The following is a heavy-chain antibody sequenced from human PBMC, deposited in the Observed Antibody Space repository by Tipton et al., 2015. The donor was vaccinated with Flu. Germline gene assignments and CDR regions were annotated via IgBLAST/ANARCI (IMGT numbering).Heavy chain of an antibody. CDR2: IFTSGST. CDR1: GGSITYSY. D-gene: IGHD6-19*01. Sequence: TLSLTCTISGGSITYSYWSWIRQPAGQGLEWIGRIFTSGSTIYNPSLRGRVTLSMDVSKRQFSLKLTSVTAADTAVYYCARGGQWLARGYWGQGTLVTVSS. V-gene: IGHV4-4*07. J-gene: IGHJ4*02. CDR3: ARGGQWLARGY.